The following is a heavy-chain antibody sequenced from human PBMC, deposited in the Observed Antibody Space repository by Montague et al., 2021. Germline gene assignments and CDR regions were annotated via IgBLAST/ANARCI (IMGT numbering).Heavy chain of an antibody. Sequence: SETLSLTCAVSGGSISSINWWSWVRQPPGKGLEWIGEILHTGSTNYNPSLKSRVTISVDKSKNQFSLKLSSVTAADTAVYYCARDNGCCNITSCSPLTYWGQGTLVTVSS. CDR3: ARDNGCCNITSCSPLTY. V-gene: IGHV4-4*02. J-gene: IGHJ4*02. CDR2: ILHTGST. D-gene: IGHD2-2*03. CDR1: GGSISSINW.